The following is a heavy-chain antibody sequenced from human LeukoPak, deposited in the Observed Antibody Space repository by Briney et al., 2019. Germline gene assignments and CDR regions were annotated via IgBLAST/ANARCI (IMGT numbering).Heavy chain of an antibody. CDR3: ARGTGSLFY. D-gene: IGHD3-10*01. Sequence: TSETLSLTCTVSGGSISSYYWSWIRQPAGKGLEWIGRIYTSGSNNYNPSLKGRVTISIETSKSQFSLNLNSVTAADTAVYYCARGTGSLFYWGHGILVTVSS. V-gene: IGHV4-4*07. CDR1: GGSISSYY. CDR2: IYTSGSN. J-gene: IGHJ4*01.